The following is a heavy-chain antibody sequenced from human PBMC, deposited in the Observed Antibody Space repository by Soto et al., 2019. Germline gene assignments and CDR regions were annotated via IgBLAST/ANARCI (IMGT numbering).Heavy chain of an antibody. CDR1: GFTFSSYG. CDR2: ISGSGGST. D-gene: IGHD3-16*01. V-gene: IGHV3-23*01. CDR3: AKSLVDMVTFGGVVIVTLGDY. Sequence: EVQLLESGGGLVQPGGSLRLSCAASGFTFSSYGLSWVRQAPGKGLEWVSGISGSGGSTYYADSVKGRFTISRDNSKNTLYLQMNSLRAEDTAVYYCAKSLVDMVTFGGVVIVTLGDYWGQGTLVTVTS. J-gene: IGHJ4*02.